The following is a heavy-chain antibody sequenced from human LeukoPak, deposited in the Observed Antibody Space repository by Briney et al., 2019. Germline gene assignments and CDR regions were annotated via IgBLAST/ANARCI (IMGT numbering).Heavy chain of an antibody. CDR1: GFTFSSYW. V-gene: IGHV3-74*01. D-gene: IGHD3-10*01. Sequence: GGSLRLSCAASGFTFSSYWMHWVRQAPGKGLVWVSRINSDGSSTSYADSVKGRLTISRDNAKNTLYLQMNGLRAKDTAVYYCARDVSRGWFDPWGQGTLVTVSS. CDR2: INSDGSST. J-gene: IGHJ5*02. CDR3: ARDVSRGWFDP.